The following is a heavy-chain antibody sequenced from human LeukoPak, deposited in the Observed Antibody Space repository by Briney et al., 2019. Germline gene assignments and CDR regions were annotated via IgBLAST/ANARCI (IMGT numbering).Heavy chain of an antibody. CDR3: ARGKSLSCSGGSCYYYYGMDV. CDR1: GFTFNDYY. CDR2: INSDGSST. Sequence: GGSLRLSCAASGFTFNDYYMSWIRQAPGKGLVRVSRINSDGSSTSYADSVKGRFTISRDNAKNTLYLQMNSLRAEDTAVYYCARGKSLSCSGGSCYYYYGMDVWGQGTTVTVSS. J-gene: IGHJ6*02. V-gene: IGHV3-74*01. D-gene: IGHD2-15*01.